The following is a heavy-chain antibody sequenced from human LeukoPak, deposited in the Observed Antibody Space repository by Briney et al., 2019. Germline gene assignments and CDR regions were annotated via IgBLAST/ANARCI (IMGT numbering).Heavy chain of an antibody. J-gene: IGHJ4*02. V-gene: IGHV3-23*01. CDR3: ANIIRKYTSGYYYFDY. Sequence: ESGGSLRLPCAASGFTFSSYAMNWVRQAPGKGLEWVSVINSGGSTYYADSVKGRFTISRDNSKNTLYLQMNSLRAEDTAVYYCANIIRKYTSGYYYFDYWGQGTLVTVSS. CDR2: INSGGST. CDR1: GFTFSSYA. D-gene: IGHD6-25*01.